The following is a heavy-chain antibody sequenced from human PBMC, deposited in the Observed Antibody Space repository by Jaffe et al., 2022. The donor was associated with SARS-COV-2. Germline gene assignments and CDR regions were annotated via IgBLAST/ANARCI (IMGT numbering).Heavy chain of an antibody. V-gene: IGHV4-34*01. D-gene: IGHD3-22*01. CDR2: INHWGST. CDR3: TGSSGYYTGDDY. Sequence: QVQLQQWGAGLLKPSETLSLTCAFYGGSFSGYHWRWIRQSPGKGLEWIGEINHWGSTNYNSSLKSRVTISVDTSKNQFSLKLSSVTAADTAVYYCTGSSGYYTGDDYWGQGTLVTVSS. CDR1: GGSFSGYH. J-gene: IGHJ4*02.